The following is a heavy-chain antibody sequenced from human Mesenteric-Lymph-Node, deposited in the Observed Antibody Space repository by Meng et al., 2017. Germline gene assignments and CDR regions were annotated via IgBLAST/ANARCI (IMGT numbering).Heavy chain of an antibody. CDR3: ATWGRYCSGGGCLGYYYGMDV. Sequence: GESLKISCAASGFTFTSYAMSWVRQAPGKGLEWVSSISSGAGGTTYYADSVKGRFTISRDNSKDTVYLQMNSLRAEDTAVYYCATWGRYCSGGGCLGYYYGMDVWGQGTTVTVSS. J-gene: IGHJ6*02. CDR2: ISSGAGGTT. D-gene: IGHD2-15*01. CDR1: GFTFTSYA. V-gene: IGHV3-23*01.